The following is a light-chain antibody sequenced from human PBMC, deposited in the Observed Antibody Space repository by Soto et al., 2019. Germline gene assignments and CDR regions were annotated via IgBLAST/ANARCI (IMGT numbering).Light chain of an antibody. J-gene: IGLJ1*01. V-gene: IGLV2-14*03. CDR2: HVT. CDR1: SSDIGHYDY. CDR3: CSLTTSHTYV. Sequence: QSFLTQPASVSGSPGQSITIACTGTSSDIGHYDYVSWYQQHPGKAPKLMIYHVTYRPSGVSNRYSGSKSGNSASLTISGLQADDEADYYCCSLTTSHTYVFGSGTKVTVL.